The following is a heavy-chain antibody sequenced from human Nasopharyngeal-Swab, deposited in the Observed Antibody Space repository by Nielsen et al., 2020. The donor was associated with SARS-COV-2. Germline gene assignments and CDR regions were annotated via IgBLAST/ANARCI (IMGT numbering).Heavy chain of an antibody. CDR3: ASRIRPYYGSGSYSYHYGMDV. Sequence: ASVKVSCKASGYTFTSYGISWVRQAPGQGLEWMGWISACNGNTNYAQKLQGRVTMTTDTSTSTAYMELRSLRSDDTAVYYCASRIRPYYGSGSYSYHYGMDVWGQGTTVTVSS. CDR1: GYTFTSYG. CDR2: ISACNGNT. V-gene: IGHV1-18*01. J-gene: IGHJ6*02. D-gene: IGHD3-10*01.